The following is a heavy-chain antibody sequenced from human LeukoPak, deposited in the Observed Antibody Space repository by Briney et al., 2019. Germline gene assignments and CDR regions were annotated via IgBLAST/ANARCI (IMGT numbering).Heavy chain of an antibody. CDR3: ARDSAAGVDY. V-gene: IGHV1-46*01. D-gene: IGHD6-13*01. Sequence: GASVKVSCKASGYTFTSYHMHWVRQAPGQGLEWMGIINPSGGTTNYAQKFRGRVTMTRDMSTSTVYMELSSLRSEDTAVYYCARDSAAGVDYWGQGTLVTVSS. J-gene: IGHJ4*02. CDR1: GYTFTSYH. CDR2: INPSGGTT.